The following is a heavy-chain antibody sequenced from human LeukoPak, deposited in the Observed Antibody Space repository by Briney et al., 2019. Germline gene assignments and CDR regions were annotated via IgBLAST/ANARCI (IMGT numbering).Heavy chain of an antibody. J-gene: IGHJ4*02. V-gene: IGHV3-74*03. CDR3: ARDSEAVAGDFDY. D-gene: IGHD6-13*01. Sequence: GGSLRLSCAASGFTFSNYWMHWVRQAPGKGLVWVSRITSDGSNTMYADSAKGRFTISRDNVKNTLYLQMNSLRVEDTAVYYCARDSEAVAGDFDYWGQGTLVTVSS. CDR1: GFTFSNYW. CDR2: ITSDGSNT.